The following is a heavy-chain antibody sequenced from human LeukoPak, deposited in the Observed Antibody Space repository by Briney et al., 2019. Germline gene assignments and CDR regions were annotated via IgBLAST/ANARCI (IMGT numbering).Heavy chain of an antibody. V-gene: IGHV3-21*01. CDR2: ISSSSSDI. CDR3: ARDLWEMATIGWAFDI. J-gene: IGHJ3*02. D-gene: IGHD5-24*01. Sequence: GGSLRLSCAASGFTFSSYSMNWVRQAPGKGLEWVSSISSSSSDIYYADSVKGRFTISRDNAKNSLYLQMNSLRAEDTAVYYCARDLWEMATIGWAFDIWGQGTMVTVSS. CDR1: GFTFSSYS.